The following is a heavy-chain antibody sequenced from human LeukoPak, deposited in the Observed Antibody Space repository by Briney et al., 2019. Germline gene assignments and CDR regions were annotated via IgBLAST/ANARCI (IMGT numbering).Heavy chain of an antibody. D-gene: IGHD3-22*01. Sequence: SETLSLTCTVSGGSISSSSYYWGWIRQPPGKGLEWVGSIFDSGSTYYNPSLKSRVTISVDTSKNQFSLRLTSVTAADTAVYYCARLRGYQLIFDSWGQGTLVTVSS. CDR2: IFDSGST. CDR3: ARLRGYQLIFDS. V-gene: IGHV4-39*01. CDR1: GGSISSSSYY. J-gene: IGHJ4*02.